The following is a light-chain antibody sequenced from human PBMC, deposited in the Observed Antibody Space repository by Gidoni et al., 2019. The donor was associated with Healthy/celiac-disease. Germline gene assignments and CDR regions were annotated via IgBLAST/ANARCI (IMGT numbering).Light chain of an antibody. V-gene: IGLV2-14*01. Sequence: QSALTQPASVSGSPGQSITISCTGTSSDVGGYNYVAWYQQHPGKAPKLLIYDVRIRPSGVSNRFSGSKSGNTAALTISGLQAEDEADYYCSSYTSSSTPFYVFGTGTKVTVL. CDR1: SSDVGGYNY. CDR3: SSYTSSSTPFYV. CDR2: DVR. J-gene: IGLJ1*01.